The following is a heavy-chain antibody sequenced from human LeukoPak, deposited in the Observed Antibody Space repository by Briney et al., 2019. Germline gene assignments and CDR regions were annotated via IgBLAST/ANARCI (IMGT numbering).Heavy chain of an antibody. CDR1: GGSISTYY. D-gene: IGHD3-16*01. CDR3: ARTWGGLYYFDY. Sequence: SETLSLTCAVSGGSISTYYWSWIRQPPGKGLEWIAYIYYSGSTNYNPSLRSRVTMSVDTSKSQFSLKPSSVTAADTAVYFCARTWGGLYYFDYWGQGTLVTVSS. V-gene: IGHV4-59*01. CDR2: IYYSGST. J-gene: IGHJ4*02.